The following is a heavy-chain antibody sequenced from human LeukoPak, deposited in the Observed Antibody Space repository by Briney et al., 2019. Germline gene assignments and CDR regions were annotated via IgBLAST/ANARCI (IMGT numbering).Heavy chain of an antibody. V-gene: IGHV4-59*01. Sequence: SETLSLTCTVSGGSISSYYWSWIRQPPGKGLEWIGYIYYSGSTNYNPSLKSRVTISVDTSKNQFSLKLSSVTAADTAVYYCARAPTFFGVVIFYFDYWGQGTLVTVSS. CDR1: GGSISSYY. J-gene: IGHJ4*02. CDR3: ARAPTFFGVVIFYFDY. CDR2: IYYSGST. D-gene: IGHD3-3*01.